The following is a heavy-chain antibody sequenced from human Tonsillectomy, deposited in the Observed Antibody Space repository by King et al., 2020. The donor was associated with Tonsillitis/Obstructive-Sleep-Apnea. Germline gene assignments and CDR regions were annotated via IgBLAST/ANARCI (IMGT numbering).Heavy chain of an antibody. Sequence: QLVQSGAEVKKPGASVKVSCKASGYTFTSYYMHWVRQAPGQGLEWMGIINPSGGSTSYAQKFQGRVTMTRDTSTGTVYMELSSLRSEDTAVYYCARDPARGDAFDIWGQGTMVTVSS. CDR2: INPSGGST. CDR1: GYTFTSYY. V-gene: IGHV1-46*01. CDR3: ARDPARGDAFDI. D-gene: IGHD6-25*01. J-gene: IGHJ3*02.